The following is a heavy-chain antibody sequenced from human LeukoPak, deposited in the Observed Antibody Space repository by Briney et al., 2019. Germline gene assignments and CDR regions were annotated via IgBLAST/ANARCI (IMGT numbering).Heavy chain of an antibody. Sequence: GASVKVSCKASGYTFTSYAMNWVRQAPGQGLEWMGWINTNTGNPTYAQGFTGRFVFSLDTSVSTAYLQISSLKAEDTAVYYCARVSARFLEWLLYRYKYYYYMDVWGKGTTVTVSS. CDR1: GYTFTSYA. D-gene: IGHD3-3*01. V-gene: IGHV7-4-1*02. J-gene: IGHJ6*03. CDR3: ARVSARFLEWLLYRYKYYYYMDV. CDR2: INTNTGNP.